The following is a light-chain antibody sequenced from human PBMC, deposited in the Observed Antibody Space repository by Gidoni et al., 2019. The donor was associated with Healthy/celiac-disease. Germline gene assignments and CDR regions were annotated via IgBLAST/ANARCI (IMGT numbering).Light chain of an antibody. CDR2: EVS. CDR3: SSYTSSSTLG. CDR1: SSDVGGYNY. J-gene: IGLJ3*02. Sequence: QSALTQPASVSGSPGQSITISCTGTSSDVGGYNYVSWYQQHPGKAPQLMIYEVSNRPSGVSNRFSGSKSGNTASLTISGLQAEDEADYYCSSYTSSSTLGFGGGTKLTVL. V-gene: IGLV2-14*01.